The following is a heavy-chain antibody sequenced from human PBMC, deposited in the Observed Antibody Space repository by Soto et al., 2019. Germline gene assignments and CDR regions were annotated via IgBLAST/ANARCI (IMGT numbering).Heavy chain of an antibody. V-gene: IGHV3-53*01. CDR1: GFTVSNNY. Sequence: EVQLVESGGGLIQPGGSLRLSCAASGFTVSNNYMSWVRQAPGKGLEWVSLIYSGGSTHYADYVKGRFTISRDNSKNTLYLQMNSLRVEDTAVYYCARDPPGIAASGGGGWGQGTLVTVSS. D-gene: IGHD6-13*01. CDR2: IYSGGST. CDR3: ARDPPGIAASGGGG. J-gene: IGHJ4*02.